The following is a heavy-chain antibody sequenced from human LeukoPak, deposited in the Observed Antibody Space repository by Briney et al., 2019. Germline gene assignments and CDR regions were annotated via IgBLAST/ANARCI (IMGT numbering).Heavy chain of an antibody. D-gene: IGHD6-13*01. CDR2: INHSGST. CDR1: GFTFTNAW. Sequence: GSLRLSCTASGFTFTNAWMSWVRQAPGKGLEWIGEINHSGSTNYNPSLKSRVTISVDTSKNQFSLKLSSVTAADTAVYYCAKFQRGIAEKYRGQGTLVTVSS. V-gene: IGHV4-34*08. J-gene: IGHJ4*02. CDR3: AKFQRGIAEKY.